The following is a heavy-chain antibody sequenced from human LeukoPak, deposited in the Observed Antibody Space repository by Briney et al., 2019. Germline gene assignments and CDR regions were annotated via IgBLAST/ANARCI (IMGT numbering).Heavy chain of an antibody. CDR3: ARVRPPREAAAGIGY. Sequence: ASVKVSCKASGYTFTGYYMHWVRQAPGQGLEWMGWINPISGGTNYAQKFQGRVTMTRDTSISTAYMEPSRLRSDDTAVYYCARVRPPREAAAGIGYWGQGTLVTVSS. D-gene: IGHD6-13*01. V-gene: IGHV1-2*02. J-gene: IGHJ4*02. CDR2: INPISGGT. CDR1: GYTFTGYY.